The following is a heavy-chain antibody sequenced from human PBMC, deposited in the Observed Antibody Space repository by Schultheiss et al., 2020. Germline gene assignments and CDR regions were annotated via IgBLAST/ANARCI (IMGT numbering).Heavy chain of an antibody. J-gene: IGHJ4*02. V-gene: IGHV3-48*04. CDR2: ISSSSSTI. CDR1: GFTFSSYS. Sequence: GGSLRLSCAASGFTFSSYSMNWVRQAPGKGLEWVSYISSSSSTIYYADSVKGRFTISRDNAKNSLYLQMNSLRAEDTAVYYCAREPMVHGVTSPLVDYWGQGTLVTVSS. CDR3: AREPMVHGVTSPLVDY. D-gene: IGHD3-10*01.